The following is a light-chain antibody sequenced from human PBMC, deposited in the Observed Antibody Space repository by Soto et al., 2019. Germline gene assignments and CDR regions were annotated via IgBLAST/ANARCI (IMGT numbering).Light chain of an antibody. V-gene: IGKV1-39*01. J-gene: IGKJ1*01. CDR3: QQSYSTPPWT. Sequence: DIQMTQSPSTLSASVGDRVTITCRASQSISNWLAWYQQKPGKAPKLLIYAASNLQSGVPSRFSGSGSGTDFTLTISSLQPEDFATYFCQQSYSTPPWTFGQGTKVE. CDR2: AAS. CDR1: QSISNW.